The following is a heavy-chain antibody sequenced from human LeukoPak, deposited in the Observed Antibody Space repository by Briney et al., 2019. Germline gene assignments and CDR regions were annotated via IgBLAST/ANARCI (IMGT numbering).Heavy chain of an antibody. Sequence: GSLRLSCAASGFTFSSYWMHWVRQAPGKGLVWVSRINSDGSSTSYADSVKGRFTISRDNAKNTLYLQMNSLRAEDTAVYYCARESSWYGNAFDIWGQGTMVTVSS. V-gene: IGHV3-74*01. D-gene: IGHD6-13*01. CDR3: ARESSWYGNAFDI. J-gene: IGHJ3*02. CDR1: GFTFSSYW. CDR2: INSDGSST.